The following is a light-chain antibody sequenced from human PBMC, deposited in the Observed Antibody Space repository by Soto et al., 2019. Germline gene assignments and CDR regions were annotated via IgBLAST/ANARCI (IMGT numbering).Light chain of an antibody. J-gene: IGLJ3*02. Sequence: QSVLTQPASVSGSPGQSVTISCTGTSRDIGSHNYVSWYQQHPGKAPKLIIYDVSSRPSGVSRRFSGSKSGNTASLTISGLQAEDEADYYCSSCPSSSVPVMFGGGTKVTVL. CDR3: SSCPSSSVPVM. V-gene: IGLV2-14*01. CDR2: DVS. CDR1: SRDIGSHNY.